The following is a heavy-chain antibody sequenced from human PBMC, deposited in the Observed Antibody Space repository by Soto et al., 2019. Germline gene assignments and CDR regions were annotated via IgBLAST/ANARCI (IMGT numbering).Heavy chain of an antibody. J-gene: IGHJ5*02. CDR3: ASVLEGWFGL. Sequence: QVQLVQSGAEVKKPGSSVKVSCKASGGTFSSYAISWVRQAPGQGLEWMGGIIPIFGTANYAQKFQGRVTIAAAESTSTAYMAVRSLRSEDTAVYYCASVLEGWFGLWGQGTLVTVAA. CDR2: IIPIFGTA. CDR1: GGTFSSYA. D-gene: IGHD3-10*02. V-gene: IGHV1-69*01.